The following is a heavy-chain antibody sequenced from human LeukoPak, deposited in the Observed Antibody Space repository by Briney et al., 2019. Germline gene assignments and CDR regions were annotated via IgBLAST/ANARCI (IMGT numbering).Heavy chain of an antibody. CDR3: ARLEGNWNPFDY. V-gene: IGHV3-23*01. J-gene: IGHJ4*02. CDR1: GFTFSSYA. Sequence: GGSLRLSCAASGFTFSSYAMSWVRQSPGKGLEGVSSISGSGGSTYYADSVKGRFTISRDNSKNTLYLQMNSLRAEDTAVYYCARLEGNWNPFDYWGQGTLVTVSS. CDR2: ISGSGGST. D-gene: IGHD1-1*01.